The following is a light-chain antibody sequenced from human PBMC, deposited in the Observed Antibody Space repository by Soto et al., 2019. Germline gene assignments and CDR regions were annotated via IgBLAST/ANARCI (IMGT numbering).Light chain of an antibody. CDR2: DVS. CDR3: SSYTTSNTRQIV. V-gene: IGLV2-14*03. J-gene: IGLJ1*01. CDR1: SSDVGGYTY. Sequence: QSALTQPASVSGSPGQSITISCTGTSSDVGGYTYVSWYQHHPGKAPKLMIYDVSNRPSGVSNRFSGSKSGNTASLTISGLQPDDEADYYCSSYTTSNTRQIVFGTGTKLTVL.